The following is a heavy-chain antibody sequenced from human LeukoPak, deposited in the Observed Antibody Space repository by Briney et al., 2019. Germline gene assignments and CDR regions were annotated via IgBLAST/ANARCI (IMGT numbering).Heavy chain of an antibody. J-gene: IGHJ4*02. Sequence: PGGSLRLSCSASGFTFSDYDMNWVRQAPGKGLEWVSSISGLSSYTYYGESVKGRFSISRDNAKNSLYLQMNSLGAEDTATYYCGRAFPPLRTSSAGDLWGQGSLVSVSS. CDR3: GRAFPPLRTSSAGDL. D-gene: IGHD3-16*01. CDR1: GFTFSDYD. CDR2: ISGLSSYT. V-gene: IGHV3-21*01.